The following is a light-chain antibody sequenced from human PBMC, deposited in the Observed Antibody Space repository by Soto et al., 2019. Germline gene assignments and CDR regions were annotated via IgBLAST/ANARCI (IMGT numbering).Light chain of an antibody. Sequence: DIQMTQSPSTLSASVGDRVAIPFRASQSISAWLAWYQQKPGKAPRLLIYKASTLEIGVPSRFSGSGSGTEFTLTISSLQSDDFAVYYCQQYLDWPRTFGQGTKVDIK. J-gene: IGKJ1*01. CDR1: QSISAW. CDR2: KAS. V-gene: IGKV1-5*03. CDR3: QQYLDWPRT.